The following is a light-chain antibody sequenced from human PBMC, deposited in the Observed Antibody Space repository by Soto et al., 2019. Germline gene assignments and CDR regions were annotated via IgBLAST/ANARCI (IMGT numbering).Light chain of an antibody. J-gene: IGKJ1*01. CDR2: GAS. CDR3: QQYSSSFPT. CDR1: QSVGSTF. Sequence: EIVLTQSPGTLSLSPGERATLSCRASQSVGSTFLAWYRQKPGQAPRLLIYGASSRATVIPDRFSGSGSGTDFTFTISRLEPADFAVYYCQQYSSSFPTVGQGTKVEI. V-gene: IGKV3-20*01.